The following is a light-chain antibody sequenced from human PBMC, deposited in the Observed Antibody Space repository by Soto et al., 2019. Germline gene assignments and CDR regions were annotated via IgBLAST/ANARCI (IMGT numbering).Light chain of an antibody. CDR2: TAS. CDR3: QQSYSTPQM. J-gene: IGKJ1*01. CDR1: QSISSY. Sequence: DIQMTQSPSSLSASVGYRVTITCRSSQSISSYLNWYQQKPGKAPKLLIFTASTLQSGVPSRFSGSGSGTDFTLTISSLQPEDFATYYCQQSYSTPQMFGQGTKVDIK. V-gene: IGKV1-39*01.